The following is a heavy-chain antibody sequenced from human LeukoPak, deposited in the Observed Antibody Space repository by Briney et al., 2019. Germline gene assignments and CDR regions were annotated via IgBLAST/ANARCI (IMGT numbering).Heavy chain of an antibody. J-gene: IGHJ4*02. CDR1: GGSISSYY. D-gene: IGHD4-17*01. CDR2: IYYSGST. CDR3: ARGTTVTTPDY. V-gene: IGHV4-59*08. Sequence: SETLSLTCTVSGGSISSYYWSWIRQPPGKGLEWIGYIYYSGSTNYNPSLKSRVTISIDTSKNQFSPKLSSVTAADTAVYYCARGTTVTTPDYWGQGTLVTVSS.